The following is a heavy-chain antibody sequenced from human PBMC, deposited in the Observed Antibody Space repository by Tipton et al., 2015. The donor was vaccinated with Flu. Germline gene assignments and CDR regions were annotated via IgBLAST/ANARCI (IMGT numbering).Heavy chain of an antibody. Sequence: PGLVKPSETLSLICIVSGGSISTDYWSWIRQPPGKGLEWIGYMYNSGSTNYNPSLKSRVTISVDTSKNQFSLRLTSVTAADTAVYYCARSIVGSITEPYYLDYWGQGTLVTVSS. CDR1: GGSISTDY. D-gene: IGHD1-26*01. J-gene: IGHJ4*02. CDR2: MYNSGST. V-gene: IGHV4-59*01. CDR3: ARSIVGSITEPYYLDY.